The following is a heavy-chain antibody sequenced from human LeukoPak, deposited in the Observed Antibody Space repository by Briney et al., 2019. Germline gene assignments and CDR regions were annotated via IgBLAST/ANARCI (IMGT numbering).Heavy chain of an antibody. CDR1: GFTFSSYE. CDR3: AELGITMIGGV. V-gene: IGHV3-48*03. CDR2: IISSGSTI. J-gene: IGHJ6*04. Sequence: GGSLRLSCAASGFTFSSYEMNWVRQAQGKGLEWVSYIISSGSTIYYADAVKGRCTISRETAKNSLYLQMNSLRAEDTAVYYCAELGITMIGGVWGKGTTVTISS. D-gene: IGHD3-10*02.